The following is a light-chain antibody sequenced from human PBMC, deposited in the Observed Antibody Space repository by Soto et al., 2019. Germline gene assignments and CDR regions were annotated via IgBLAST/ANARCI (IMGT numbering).Light chain of an antibody. J-gene: IGLJ1*01. CDR3: EAWDASLGGLYV. Sequence: QSVLTQPPSASGTPGQRVTISCSGSRSSIGSNTVNWYQHRPGSPPKLIIYSNNHRPSGVPDRISASKAGASDTLAISGLKTEDEGDYCCEAWDASLGGLYVFGSGTKLTV. CDR1: RSSIGSNT. V-gene: IGLV1-44*01. CDR2: SNN.